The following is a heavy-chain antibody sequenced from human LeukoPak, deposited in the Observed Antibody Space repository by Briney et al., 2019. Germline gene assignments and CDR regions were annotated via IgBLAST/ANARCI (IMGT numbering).Heavy chain of an antibody. CDR1: GFNFSGSA. V-gene: IGHV3-73*01. Sequence: GGSLRLSCAASGFNFSGSAMHWVRQASGQGLEWVGRIRSKSHNYATAYGASVKGRSKISRDDSKKTAYLEMDSLKMEDTAVYYCLVRGGSVFAEYWSQGTLVTVSS. J-gene: IGHJ4*02. CDR2: IRSKSHNYAT. D-gene: IGHD2-15*01. CDR3: LVRGGSVFAEY.